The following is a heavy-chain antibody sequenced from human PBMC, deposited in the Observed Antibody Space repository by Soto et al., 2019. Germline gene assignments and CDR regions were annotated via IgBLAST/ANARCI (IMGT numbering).Heavy chain of an antibody. J-gene: IGHJ6*04. Sequence: PGGSLRLSCAASGLTFSSYGMHWVRQAPGKGLEWVAVIWYDGSNKYYADSVKGRFTISRDNSKNTLYLQMDSLRAEDTAVYYCAIYYYDISGYYDIDFWGKGTPVTVSS. V-gene: IGHV3-33*01. CDR1: GLTFSSYG. CDR2: IWYDGSNK. CDR3: AIYYYDISGYYDIDF. D-gene: IGHD3-22*01.